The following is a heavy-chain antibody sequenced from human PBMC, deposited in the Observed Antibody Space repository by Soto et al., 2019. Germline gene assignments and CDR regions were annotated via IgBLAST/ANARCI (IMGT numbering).Heavy chain of an antibody. CDR2: ISGSGGST. CDR3: AKVLYCSGGSCYANYYYYYGMDV. Sequence: SLRLSCAASGFTFSSYAMSWVRQAPGKGLEWVSAISGSGGSTYYADSVKGRFTISRDNSKNTLYLQMNSLRAEDTAVYYCAKVLYCSGGSCYANYYYYYGMDVWGQGTTVTVSS. D-gene: IGHD2-15*01. V-gene: IGHV3-23*01. CDR1: GFTFSSYA. J-gene: IGHJ6*02.